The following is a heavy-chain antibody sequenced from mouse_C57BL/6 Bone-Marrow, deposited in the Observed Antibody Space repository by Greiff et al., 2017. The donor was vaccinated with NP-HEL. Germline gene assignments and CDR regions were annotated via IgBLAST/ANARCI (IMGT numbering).Heavy chain of an antibody. CDR1: GFSLTSYG. V-gene: IGHV2-2*01. CDR3: ARKDSNPWYFDV. D-gene: IGHD2-5*01. CDR2: IWSGGST. Sequence: VQLQQSGPGLVQPSQSLSITCTVSGFSLTSYGVHWVRQSPGKGLEWLGVIWSGGSTDYNAAFISRLSISKDNSKSQVFFKMNSLQADDTAIYYCARKDSNPWYFDVWGTGTTVTVSS. J-gene: IGHJ1*03.